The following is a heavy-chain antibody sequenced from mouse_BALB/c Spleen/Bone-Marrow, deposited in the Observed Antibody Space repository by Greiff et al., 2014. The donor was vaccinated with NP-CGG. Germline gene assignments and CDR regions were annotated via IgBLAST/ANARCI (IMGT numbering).Heavy chain of an antibody. CDR3: ARVRNWADY. CDR2: IYPGDGDT. CDR1: GYAFSSYW. Sequence: LVESGAELVRPGSSVKISCKASGYAFSSYWMNWVKQRPGQGLEWIGQIYPGDGDTNYNGKFKGKATLTADKSPSTAYMQLSSLTSEDSAVYFCARVRNWADYWGQGTTLTVSS. V-gene: IGHV1-80*01. D-gene: IGHD4-1*01. J-gene: IGHJ2*01.